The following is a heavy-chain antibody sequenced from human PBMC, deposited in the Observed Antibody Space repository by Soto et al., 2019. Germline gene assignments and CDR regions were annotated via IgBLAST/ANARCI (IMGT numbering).Heavy chain of an antibody. V-gene: IGHV4-34*01. CDR2: INHSGST. CDR1: GGSFSWYY. Sequence: SETLSLTWAVYGGSFSWYYWSGIRQPPGKGLEWIGEINHSGSTNYNPSLKSRVTISVDTSKNQFSLKLSSVTAADTAVYYCARVGRIAAASGYYYYGMDVWGQGTTVTVSS. D-gene: IGHD6-13*01. CDR3: ARVGRIAAASGYYYYGMDV. J-gene: IGHJ6*02.